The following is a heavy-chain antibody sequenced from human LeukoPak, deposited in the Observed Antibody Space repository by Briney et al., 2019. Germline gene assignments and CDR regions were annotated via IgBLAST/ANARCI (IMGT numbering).Heavy chain of an antibody. CDR1: GFTFGNYW. D-gene: IGHD1-1*01. CDR2: INSDGRTT. V-gene: IGHV3-74*03. Sequence: GGSLRLSCAASGFTFGNYWMHWVRQGPGEGLVWVSRINSDGRTTTYADSVKGRFTISRDNAKNTLYLQMNSLRAEDTAVYYCAREQGTIVIGDAFDVWGRGTMVTVSS. CDR3: AREQGTIVIGDAFDV. J-gene: IGHJ3*01.